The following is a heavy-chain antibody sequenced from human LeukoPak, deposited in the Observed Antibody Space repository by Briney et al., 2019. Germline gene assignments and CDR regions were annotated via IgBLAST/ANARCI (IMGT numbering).Heavy chain of an antibody. CDR2: IYSGGST. Sequence: GGSLRLSCAASGFTVSSNYMSWVRQAPGNGLEWVSVIYSGGSTYYADSVKGRFTISRHNSKNTLYLQMNSLRAEDTAVYYCARGWAGTFDYWGQGTLVTVSS. D-gene: IGHD1-1*01. V-gene: IGHV3-53*04. J-gene: IGHJ4*02. CDR3: ARGWAGTFDY. CDR1: GFTVSSNY.